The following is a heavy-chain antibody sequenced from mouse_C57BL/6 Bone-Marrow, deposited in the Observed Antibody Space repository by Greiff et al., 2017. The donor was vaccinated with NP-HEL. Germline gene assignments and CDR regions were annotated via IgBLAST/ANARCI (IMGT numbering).Heavy chain of an antibody. V-gene: IGHV1-18*01. CDR2: INPNNGGT. CDR1: GYTFTDYN. Sequence: EVQLQQSGPELVKPGASVKIPCKASGYTFTDYNMDWVKQSPGKSLEWIGDINPNNGGTIYNQKFKGKATLTVDKSSSTAYMELRSLTSEDTAVYYCARGRVYYYGSWYFDVWGTGTTVTVSS. D-gene: IGHD1-1*01. J-gene: IGHJ1*03. CDR3: ARGRVYYYGSWYFDV.